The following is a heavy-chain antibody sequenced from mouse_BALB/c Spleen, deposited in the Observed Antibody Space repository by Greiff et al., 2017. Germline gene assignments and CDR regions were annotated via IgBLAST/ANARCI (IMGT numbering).Heavy chain of an antibody. CDR1: GYTFTDYN. V-gene: IGHV1S29*02. Sequence: EVQLQQSGPELVKPGASVKISCKASGYTFTDYNMHWVKQSHGKSLEWIGYIYPYNGGTGYNQKFKSKATLTVDNSSSTAYMELRSLTSEDSAVYYCARGYYGSTFDYWGQGTTLTVSS. D-gene: IGHD1-1*01. CDR3: ARGYYGSTFDY. J-gene: IGHJ2*01. CDR2: IYPYNGGT.